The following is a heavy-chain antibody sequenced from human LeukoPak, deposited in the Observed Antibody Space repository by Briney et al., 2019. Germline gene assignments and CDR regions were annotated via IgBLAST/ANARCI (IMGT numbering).Heavy chain of an antibody. V-gene: IGHV3-15*01. J-gene: IGHJ4*02. D-gene: IGHD5-18*01. CDR2: IKTETDGGAT. CDR3: TTPQLWLRGALGY. CDR1: GFFFSNAW. Sequence: PWGSLRLSCVGSGFFFSNAWMSWVRQRPGQGLEWEAHIKTETDGGATAYAAPVKGRFTSSRDDSKNTLYLQMNSLKTEDTAVYYCTTPQLWLRGALGYWSQGTLVTVTS.